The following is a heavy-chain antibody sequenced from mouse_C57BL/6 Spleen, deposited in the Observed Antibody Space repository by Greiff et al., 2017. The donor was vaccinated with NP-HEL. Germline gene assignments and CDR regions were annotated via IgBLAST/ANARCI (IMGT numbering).Heavy chain of an antibody. CDR1: GFTFSSYG. Sequence: EVKLVESGGDLVKPGGSLKLSCAASGFTFSSYGMSWVRQTPDKRLEWVATISSGGSYTYYPARVTGRFTISRDTAKNTLYLQLSSLKSEDTAMYYCARPEGGAGDFFDYWGQGTTLTVSS. CDR2: ISSGGSYT. CDR3: ARPEGGAGDFFDY. V-gene: IGHV5-6*01. J-gene: IGHJ2*01.